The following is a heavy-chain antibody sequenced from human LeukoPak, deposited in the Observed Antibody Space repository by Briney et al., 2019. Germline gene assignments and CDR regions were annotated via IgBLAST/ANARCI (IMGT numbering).Heavy chain of an antibody. CDR2: LSGSGTKT. CDR3: AKDGELDPNWFDP. D-gene: IGHD1-7*01. Sequence: GGSLRLSCVASGFTFSNYAMSWVRQAPGMGLEWVSALSGSGTKTYYADSVKGRFTISRDNSKNTLYLQMNSLRAEDTAVYYCAKDGELDPNWFDPWGQGTLVTVSS. J-gene: IGHJ5*02. CDR1: GFTFSNYA. V-gene: IGHV3-23*01.